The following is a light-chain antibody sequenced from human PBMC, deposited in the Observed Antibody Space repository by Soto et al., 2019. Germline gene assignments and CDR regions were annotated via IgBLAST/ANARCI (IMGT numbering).Light chain of an antibody. CDR1: QSISIY. CDR2: GAS. CDR3: QQTYTTPEIT. Sequence: DIQMTQSPSSLSASVGDRGTIACLAIQSISIYLNWYQLKPGKAPNLLMYGASYLKSGVPTRFSGSGSGTDFTLTISSLQPEDFAIYYCQQTYTTPEITFGQGTHWRL. V-gene: IGKV1-39*01. J-gene: IGKJ5*01.